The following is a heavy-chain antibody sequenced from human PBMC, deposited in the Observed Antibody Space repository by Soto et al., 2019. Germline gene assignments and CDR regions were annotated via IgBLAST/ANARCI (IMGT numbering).Heavy chain of an antibody. V-gene: IGHV1-3*01. CDR3: ARNYRIYYYYYGMDV. D-gene: IGHD4-4*01. Sequence: ASVKVSCKASGYTFTSYAMHWVRQAPGQRLEWMGWINAGNGNTKYSQKFQGRVTITRDTSASTAYMELSSLRSEDTAMYYCARNYRIYYYYYGMDVWGQGTTVTVSS. CDR2: INAGNGNT. CDR1: GYTFTSYA. J-gene: IGHJ6*02.